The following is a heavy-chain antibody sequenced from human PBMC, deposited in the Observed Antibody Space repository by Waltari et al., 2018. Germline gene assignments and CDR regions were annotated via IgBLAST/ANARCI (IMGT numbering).Heavy chain of an antibody. D-gene: IGHD3-22*01. CDR2: INPNSGGT. CDR1: GYTFTGYY. Sequence: QVQLVQSGAEVKKPGASVKVSCKASGYTFTGYYMHWVRQAPGQGLEWMGRINPNSGGTNYAQKFQGRVTMTRDTSISTAYMERSRLRSDDTAVYYCARGGYYDSSGIDAFDIWGQGTMVTVSS. CDR3: ARGGYYDSSGIDAFDI. V-gene: IGHV1-2*06. J-gene: IGHJ3*02.